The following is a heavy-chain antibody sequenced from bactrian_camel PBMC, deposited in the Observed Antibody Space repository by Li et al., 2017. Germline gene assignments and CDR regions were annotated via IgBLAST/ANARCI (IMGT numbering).Heavy chain of an antibody. CDR1: GFTFSGYW. CDR3: AADFGRYCSVDYLLRRANF. CDR2: VASNGGST. J-gene: IGHJ4*01. Sequence: HVQLVESGGDLVQPGGSLTLSCTASGFTFSGYWMYWVRQTPAKGLEWVSGVASNGGSTEYADSIVGRFTISKDNAKNTLHLQIDSLKPEDTAMYYCAADFGRYCSVDYLLRRANFWGQGTQVTVS. D-gene: IGHD1*01. V-gene: IGHV3S1*01.